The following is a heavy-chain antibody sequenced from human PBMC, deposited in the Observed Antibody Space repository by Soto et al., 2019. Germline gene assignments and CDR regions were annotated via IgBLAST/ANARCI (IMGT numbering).Heavy chain of an antibody. CDR2: VAPIFDFS. D-gene: IGHD3-16*01. Sequence: QVQLVQSGAEVKKPGSSLRVSCRASGGTFDSYSISWVRQAPGQGLEWLGKVAPIFDFSRYAPKFQGRVTITADKSTSIAYMDLSGLTSQDTAVYYCATGALGGRQQPVLDAFDFWGQGTKVTVSS. V-gene: IGHV1-69*02. J-gene: IGHJ3*01. CDR1: GGTFDSYS. CDR3: ATGALGGRQQPVLDAFDF.